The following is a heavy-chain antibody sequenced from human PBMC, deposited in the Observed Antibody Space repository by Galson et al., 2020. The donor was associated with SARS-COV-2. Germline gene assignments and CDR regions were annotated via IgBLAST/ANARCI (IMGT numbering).Heavy chain of an antibody. V-gene: IGHV3-48*02. CDR2: ISNSKITI. Sequence: GESLKISCAGSGFTLNNHGIHWVRQAPGKGLEWISYISNSKITIYYAESVKGRFTISRDNTKNTVSLQMNSLRDEDTALYYCARDPAGYSSSWALDYWGQGALVTVS. CDR1: GFTLNNHG. CDR3: ARDPAGYSSSWALDY. J-gene: IGHJ4*02. D-gene: IGHD6-13*01.